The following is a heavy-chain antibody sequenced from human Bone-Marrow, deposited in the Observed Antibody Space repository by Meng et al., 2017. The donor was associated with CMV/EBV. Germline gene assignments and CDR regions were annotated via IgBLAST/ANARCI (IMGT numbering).Heavy chain of an antibody. CDR2: ISWNSGSI. J-gene: IGHJ4*02. CDR3: AKAKGGWVGGYFDY. D-gene: IGHD3-16*01. V-gene: IGHV3-9*01. Sequence: SLKISCAASGFTFGDYAMHWVRQAPGKGLEWVSGISWNSGSIGYADSVKGRFTISRDNAKNSLYLQMNSLRAEDTALYYCAKAKGGWVGGYFDYWGQGTRVTVSS. CDR1: GFTFGDYA.